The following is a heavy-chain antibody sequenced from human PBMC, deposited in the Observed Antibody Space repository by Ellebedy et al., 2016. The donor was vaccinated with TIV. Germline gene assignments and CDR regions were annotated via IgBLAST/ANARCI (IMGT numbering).Heavy chain of an antibody. V-gene: IGHV4-31*03. CDR3: ARAFGVLSYMSAY. D-gene: IGHD3-3*01. Sequence: SETLSLXXTVPGGSISSGGYYWSWIRQHPGKGLEWIGYIYYSGSTYYNPSLKSRVTISVDTSKNQFSLKLSSVTAADTAVYYCARAFGVLSYMSAYWGQGTLVTVSS. J-gene: IGHJ4*02. CDR1: GGSISSGGYY. CDR2: IYYSGST.